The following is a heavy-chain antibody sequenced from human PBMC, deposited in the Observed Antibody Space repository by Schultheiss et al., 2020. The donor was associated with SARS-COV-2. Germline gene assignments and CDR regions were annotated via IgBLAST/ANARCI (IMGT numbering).Heavy chain of an antibody. Sequence: SETLSLTCTVSGGSISSGGYYWSWIRQPPGKGLEWIGYIYYSGSTDYNPSLNSRVTISVDTSTHQISLSLSSVTAADTAVYYCARVSGSYPYYYYGMDVWGQGTTVTVSS. J-gene: IGHJ6*02. CDR2: IYYSGST. D-gene: IGHD1-26*01. V-gene: IGHV4-61*08. CDR1: GGSISSGGYY. CDR3: ARVSGSYPYYYYGMDV.